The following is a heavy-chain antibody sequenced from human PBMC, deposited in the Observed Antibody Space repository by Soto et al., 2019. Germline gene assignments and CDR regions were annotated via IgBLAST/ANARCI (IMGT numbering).Heavy chain of an antibody. V-gene: IGHV1-3*01. Sequence: QVQLVQSGAEVKKPGASVKVSCKASGYTFTSYAMHWVRQAPGQRLEWMGWINAGNGNTKYSQKFQGRVTITRDTSASTAYMELSSLRSEDTAVYYCARVRPDGRDGYRPYDYWGQGTLVTVSS. D-gene: IGHD5-12*01. CDR3: ARVRPDGRDGYRPYDY. CDR1: GYTFTSYA. J-gene: IGHJ4*02. CDR2: INAGNGNT.